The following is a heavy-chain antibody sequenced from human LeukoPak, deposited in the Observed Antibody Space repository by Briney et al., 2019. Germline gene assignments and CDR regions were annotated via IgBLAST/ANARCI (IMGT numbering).Heavy chain of an antibody. D-gene: IGHD3-9*01. V-gene: IGHV5-51*01. CDR3: ARQGEYYDILTGHRSFYFDY. CDR1: GYSFTSYW. CDR2: IYPGDSDT. J-gene: IGHJ4*02. Sequence: GESLKISCKGSGYSFTSYWIGWVRQMPGKGLEWMGIIYPGDSDTRYSPSFQGQVTISADKSISTAYLQWSSLKASDTAMYYCARQGEYYDILTGHRSFYFDYWGQGTLVTVSS.